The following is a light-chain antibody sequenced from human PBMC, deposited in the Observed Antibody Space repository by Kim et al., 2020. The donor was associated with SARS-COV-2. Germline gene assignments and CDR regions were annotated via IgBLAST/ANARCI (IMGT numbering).Light chain of an antibody. CDR1: QDLLHTNGYNY. CDR3: MQALQTPAT. J-gene: IGKJ1*01. Sequence: DVVMTQSPLSLPVTPGEPTSISCRSSQDLLHTNGYNYLDWYVQKPGQSPQLLIYLGSNRASGVPDRFSGSGSGTAFTLKISRVEAGDVGFYYCMQALQTPATFGQGTKVDIK. CDR2: LGS. V-gene: IGKV2-28*01.